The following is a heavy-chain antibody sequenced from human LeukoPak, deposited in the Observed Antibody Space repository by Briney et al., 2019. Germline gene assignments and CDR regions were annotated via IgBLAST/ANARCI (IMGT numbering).Heavy chain of an antibody. V-gene: IGHV4-30-2*01. J-gene: IGHJ4*02. CDR3: ARAQYYYDSSGPFDY. Sequence: PSQTLSLTCAVSGGSISSGGYSWSWIRQPPGKGLEWIGYIYHSGSTYYNPSLKSRVTISVDRSKNQFSLKLSSVTAADTAVYYCARAQYYYDSSGPFDYWGQGTLVTVSS. CDR1: GGSISSGGYS. D-gene: IGHD3-22*01. CDR2: IYHSGST.